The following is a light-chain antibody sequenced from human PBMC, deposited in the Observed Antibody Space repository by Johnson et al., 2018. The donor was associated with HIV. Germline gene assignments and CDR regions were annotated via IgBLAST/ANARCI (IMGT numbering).Light chain of an antibody. Sequence: QSVLTQPPSVSAAPGQKVTISCSGSSSNIGNNYVSWFQQLPGTAPKLLIYDNNKRPSVIPDRFSGSKSGTSATLGITGLQTGDEADYYCGTWDFSLSARVFGTGTKVTVL. CDR2: DNN. V-gene: IGLV1-51*01. CDR3: GTWDFSLSARV. J-gene: IGLJ1*01. CDR1: SSNIGNNY.